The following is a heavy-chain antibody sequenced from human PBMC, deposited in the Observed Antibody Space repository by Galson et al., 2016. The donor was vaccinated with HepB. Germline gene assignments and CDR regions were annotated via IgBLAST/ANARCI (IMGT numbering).Heavy chain of an antibody. D-gene: IGHD2-2*01. Sequence: SGDSFIGYAMNWVRQAPGQRLEWMGWIDTGNGRTKYSQKFQGRVTITRDTSASTGYMEMRSLRSEETALYYCARGRWTSTYAGYWFDFWGQGTLVTVSS. J-gene: IGHJ4*02. V-gene: IGHV1-3*04. CDR1: GDSFIGYA. CDR2: IDTGNGRT. CDR3: ARGRWTSTYAGYWFDF.